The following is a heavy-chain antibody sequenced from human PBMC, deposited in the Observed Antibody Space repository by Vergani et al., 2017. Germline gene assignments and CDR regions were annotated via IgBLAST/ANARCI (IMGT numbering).Heavy chain of an antibody. CDR2: IIPIFGKA. J-gene: IGHJ6*03. CDR3: ARVVVPAAPLYYYYYMDV. V-gene: IGHV1-69*01. CDR1: GGTFSSYA. D-gene: IGHD2-2*01. Sequence: QVQLVQSGAEVKKPGSSVKVSCKASGGTFSSYAISWVRQAPGQGLEWMGGIIPIFGKANYAQKFQGRVTITADESTSTAYMELSSLRSEDTAVYYCARVVVPAAPLYYYYYMDVWGKGTTVTVSS.